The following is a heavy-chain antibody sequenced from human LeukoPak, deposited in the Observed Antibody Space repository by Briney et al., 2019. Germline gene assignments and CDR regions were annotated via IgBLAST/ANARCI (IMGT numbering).Heavy chain of an antibody. D-gene: IGHD6-13*01. Sequence: GGFLRLSCAASGFTFDDYGMSWVRQAPGKGLEWVSGINWNGGSTGYADSVKGRFTISRDNAKNSLYLQMNSLRAEDTALYHCAREREGIAAAGTGFLWFDPWGQGTLVTVSS. V-gene: IGHV3-20*01. CDR1: GFTFDDYG. CDR3: AREREGIAAAGTGFLWFDP. J-gene: IGHJ5*02. CDR2: INWNGGST.